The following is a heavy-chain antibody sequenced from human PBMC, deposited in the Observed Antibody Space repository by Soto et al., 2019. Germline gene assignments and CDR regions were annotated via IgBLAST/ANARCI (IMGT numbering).Heavy chain of an antibody. CDR2: MTSDGSTT. J-gene: IGHJ4*02. CDR1: GFNFGSSW. CDR3: ATAEVDY. Sequence: EVQLVESGGGLVQPGGSLRLSCAASGFNFGSSWMHWVRQAPGKGLQWVSCMTSDGSTTDYADSVKGRFTVSRDNGKYTLYLQMNSLRAEDTAVYYCATAEVDYWGPGTLVTVSS. V-gene: IGHV3-74*01.